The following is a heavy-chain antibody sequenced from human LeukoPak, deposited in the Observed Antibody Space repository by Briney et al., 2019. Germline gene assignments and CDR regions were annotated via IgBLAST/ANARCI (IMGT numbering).Heavy chain of an antibody. CDR2: FDPEDGET. CDR3: ATSVPSLRLGELTSFFDY. D-gene: IGHD3-16*01. Sequence: ASVKVSCKVSGYTLTELSMHWVRQAPGKGLEWMGGFDPEDGETIYAQKFQGRVTMTEDTSTDTAYMELSNLRSEDTAVYYCATSVPSLRLGELTSFFDYWGQGTLVTVSS. V-gene: IGHV1-24*01. CDR1: GYTLTELS. J-gene: IGHJ4*02.